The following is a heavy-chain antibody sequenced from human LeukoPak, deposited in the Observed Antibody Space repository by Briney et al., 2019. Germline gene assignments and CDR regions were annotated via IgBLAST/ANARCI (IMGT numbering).Heavy chain of an antibody. V-gene: IGHV4-34*01. CDR2: INHSGST. Sequence: NSSETLSLTCAVYGGSFSGYYWSWIRQPPGKGLEWIGEINHSGSTNYNPSLKSRVTISVDTSKNQFSLKLSSVTAADTAVYYCARVYGSSWHRGPRDAFDIWGQGTMVTVSS. CDR3: ARVYGSSWHRGPRDAFDI. D-gene: IGHD6-13*01. CDR1: GGSFSGYY. J-gene: IGHJ3*02.